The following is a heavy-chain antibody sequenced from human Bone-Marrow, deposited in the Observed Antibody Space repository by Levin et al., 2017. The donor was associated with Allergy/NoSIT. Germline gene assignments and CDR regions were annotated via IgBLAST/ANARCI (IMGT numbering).Heavy chain of an antibody. CDR1: GFTFTAYS. CDR3: AREHSSSSSGRSLDF. Sequence: GESLKISCAASGFTFTAYSFNWVRQAPGRGLEWVSSISITDHYIHYADSVKGRFTISRDNAKNSLYLDMSSLRAEDTAVYYCAREHSSSSSGRSLDFWGQGTLVTVSS. CDR2: ISITDHYI. V-gene: IGHV3-21*01. D-gene: IGHD6-6*01. J-gene: IGHJ4*02.